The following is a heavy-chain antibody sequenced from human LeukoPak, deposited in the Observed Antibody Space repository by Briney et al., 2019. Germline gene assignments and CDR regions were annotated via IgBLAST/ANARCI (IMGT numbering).Heavy chain of an antibody. CDR2: INPNSGGT. V-gene: IGHV1-2*02. J-gene: IGHJ4*02. Sequence: GASVKVSCKASGYTFTGYYMHWVRQAPGQGLEWMGWINPNSGGTNYAQKFQGRVTMTRDTSISTAYMELSRLRSDDTAVYYCASADGYYIGRYSDYWGQGTLVTVSS. CDR3: ASADGYYIGRYSDY. CDR1: GYTFTGYY. D-gene: IGHD3-3*01.